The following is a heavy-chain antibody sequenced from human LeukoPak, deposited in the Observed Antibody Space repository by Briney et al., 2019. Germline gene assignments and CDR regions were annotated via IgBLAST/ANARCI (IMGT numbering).Heavy chain of an antibody. D-gene: IGHD1-26*01. CDR1: GFTFSSYA. CDR2: ISGSGGST. CDR3: AKDLSGSYLYFDS. J-gene: IGHJ4*02. Sequence: GGSLRLSCAASGFTFSSYAMSWVRQAPGKGLEWVSAISGSGGSTYYADSVKGRFTISRDNSKDTLYLQMNSLRAEDTAVYYCAKDLSGSYLYFDSWGQGTLVTVSS. V-gene: IGHV3-23*01.